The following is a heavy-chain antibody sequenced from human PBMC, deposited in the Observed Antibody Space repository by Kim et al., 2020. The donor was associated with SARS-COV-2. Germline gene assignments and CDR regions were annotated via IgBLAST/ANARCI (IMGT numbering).Heavy chain of an antibody. D-gene: IGHD2-8*01. Sequence: GGSLRLSCAASGFTFKNYAMNWVRQAPGKGLEWVSGISDSGGSTYYADSVKGRFTISRDNSKNTLYLQMNSLRAEDTALYYCAKDVKDVLGLCRFDPWGQGAPVTVSS. CDR1: GFTFKNYA. CDR3: AKDVKDVLGLCRFDP. J-gene: IGHJ5*02. CDR2: ISDSGGST. V-gene: IGHV3-23*01.